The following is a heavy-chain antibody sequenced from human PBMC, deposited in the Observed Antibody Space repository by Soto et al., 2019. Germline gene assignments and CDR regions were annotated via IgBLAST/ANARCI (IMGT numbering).Heavy chain of an antibody. J-gene: IGHJ4*02. D-gene: IGHD1-26*01. Sequence: NPSETLSLTCSVSNVSISGLYWTWIRQPPGKILEWIGYIHYSGRTDYNPSLTSRATMSVDTSKNQFSLNLRSITAADTAVYYCVRVGVGIGNHFDSWGRGTLVTVSS. CDR3: VRVGVGIGNHFDS. CDR2: IHYSGRT. V-gene: IGHV4-59*11. CDR1: NVSISGLY.